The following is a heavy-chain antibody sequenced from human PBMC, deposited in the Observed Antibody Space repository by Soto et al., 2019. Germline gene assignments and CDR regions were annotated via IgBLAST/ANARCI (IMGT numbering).Heavy chain of an antibody. Sequence: ASVKVSCKASGYTFTGYYMHWVRQAPGKGLAWMGWINPNSGGTNYAQKFRGWVTMTRDTSITKDTSKNQVVLTMTNMDPVDTATYYCAHRRVDCSSTSCPLYNWFDPWGQGTLVTVSS. V-gene: IGHV1-2*04. CDR1: GYTFTGYY. CDR3: TATYYCAHRRVDCSSTSCPLYNWFDP. CDR2: INPNSGGT. D-gene: IGHD2-2*01. J-gene: IGHJ5*02.